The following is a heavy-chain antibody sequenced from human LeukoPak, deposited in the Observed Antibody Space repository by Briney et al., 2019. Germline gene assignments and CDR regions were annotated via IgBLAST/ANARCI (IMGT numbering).Heavy chain of an antibody. CDR3: ARGRAIDI. CDR1: GFTFTNNW. J-gene: IGHJ3*02. Sequence: GGSLRLSCVASGFTFTNNWMTWVRQLPGKGLEWVANIKPDDSEIYYVASVKGRFTISRDNAKNSVFLQMNSLRVEDTAIYYCARGRAIDIWGRGTTVTVSS. CDR2: IKPDDSEI. V-gene: IGHV3-7*04.